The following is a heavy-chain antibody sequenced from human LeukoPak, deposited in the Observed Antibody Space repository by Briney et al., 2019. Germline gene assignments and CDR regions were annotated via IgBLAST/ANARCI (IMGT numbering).Heavy chain of an antibody. V-gene: IGHV3-64D*09. Sequence: GGSLRLSCAASGFTFRSFAMTWVRLAPGKGLEYVSAISDSGGSTYYADSVKGRFTISRDNSKNTLYLQMSSLRAEDTAVYFCVRGYSFGPYGMDVWGQGTTVTVSS. CDR3: VRGYSFGPYGMDV. CDR1: GFTFRSFA. D-gene: IGHD2-15*01. CDR2: ISDSGGST. J-gene: IGHJ6*02.